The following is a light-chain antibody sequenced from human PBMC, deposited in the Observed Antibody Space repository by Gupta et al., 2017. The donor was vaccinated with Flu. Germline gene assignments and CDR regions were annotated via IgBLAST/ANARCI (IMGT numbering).Light chain of an antibody. CDR1: SGHSNYA. CDR2: INSDGGH. Sequence: QFVLTQSPPASASLGASVKLTCTLNSGHSNYAVAWHQHHPERGPRSLLKINSDGGHITGDPTPDRFSASGSAAALYLTMSTLEAEDDDDYYCQTGSAGHWMFGGGTKLTVL. CDR3: QTGSAGHWM. V-gene: IGLV4-69*01. J-gene: IGLJ3*02.